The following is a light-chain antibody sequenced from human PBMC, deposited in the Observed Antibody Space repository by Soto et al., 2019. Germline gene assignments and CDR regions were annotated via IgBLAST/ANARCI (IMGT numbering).Light chain of an antibody. J-gene: IGKJ1*01. CDR3: QQYYSSPQT. Sequence: DIVITHSPDSLPVSLGERATIDCKSSQSILYRANNRNYLAWYQQKPGQPPKLLIYWASTRESGVPDRFSGSGSGTDFTLTISSLQAEDVAVYYCQQYYSSPQTFGQGTKVDIK. CDR2: WAS. CDR1: QSILYRANNRNY. V-gene: IGKV4-1*01.